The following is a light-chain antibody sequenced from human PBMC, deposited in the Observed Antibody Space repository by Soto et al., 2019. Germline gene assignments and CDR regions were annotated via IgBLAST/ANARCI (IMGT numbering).Light chain of an antibody. J-gene: IGKJ4*01. CDR2: DAS. V-gene: IGKV3-11*01. CDR1: QSVSSY. Sequence: EIVLTQSPATLSLSPGDRATLSCRASQSVSSYLAWYQQKPGQAPRLLIYDASNRATRIPARFSGGGSGTDFTLTITTLEPEDFAVYYCQQRSNWPSTFGGGTKVEIK. CDR3: QQRSNWPST.